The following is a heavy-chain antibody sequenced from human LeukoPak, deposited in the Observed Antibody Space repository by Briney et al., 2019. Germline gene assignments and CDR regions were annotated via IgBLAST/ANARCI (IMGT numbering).Heavy chain of an antibody. CDR3: ASVQFLLPFGSSGYVDY. D-gene: IGHD3-22*01. J-gene: IGHJ4*02. CDR2: ISYDGSNK. V-gene: IGHV3-30-3*01. CDR1: GFTFSSYA. Sequence: GGSLRLSCAASGFTFSSYAMHWVRQAPGKGLEWVAVISYDGSNKYYADSVKGRFTISRDNSKNTLYLQMNSLRAEDTAMYYCASVQFLLPFGSSGYVDYWGQGTLVAVSS.